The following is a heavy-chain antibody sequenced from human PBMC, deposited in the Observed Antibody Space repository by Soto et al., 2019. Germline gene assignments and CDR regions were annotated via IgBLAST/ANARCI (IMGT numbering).Heavy chain of an antibody. CDR2: ISYDGSNK. D-gene: IGHD3-16*01. V-gene: IGHV3-30-3*01. Sequence: QVQLVESGGGVVQPGRSLRLSCAASGFTFSSYAMHWVRQAPGKGLEWVAVISYDGSNKYYEDSVKGRFTISRDNSKNTLYLQMNSLRAEDTAVYYCARAYEGDYFDYWGQGTLGTVSS. CDR3: ARAYEGDYFDY. J-gene: IGHJ4*02. CDR1: GFTFSSYA.